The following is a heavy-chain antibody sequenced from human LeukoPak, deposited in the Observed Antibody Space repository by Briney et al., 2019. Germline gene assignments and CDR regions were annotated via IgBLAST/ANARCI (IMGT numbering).Heavy chain of an antibody. CDR2: IGAYNGNT. D-gene: IGHD6-13*01. V-gene: IGHV1-18*01. Sequence: ASVKVSCKASGYTFTSYGISWVRQAPGQGLEWMGWIGAYNGNTNYAQKLQGRVTMTTDTSTSTAYMELRSLRSDDTAVYYCAREGGIAAAGPGRFDPWGQGTLVTVSS. CDR3: AREGGIAAAGPGRFDP. J-gene: IGHJ5*02. CDR1: GYTFTSYG.